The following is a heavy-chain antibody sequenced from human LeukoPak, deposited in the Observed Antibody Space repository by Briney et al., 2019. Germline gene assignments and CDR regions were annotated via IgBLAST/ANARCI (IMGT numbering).Heavy chain of an antibody. V-gene: IGHV4-31*02. D-gene: IGHD3-3*01. CDR1: GGSISNSGGFY. J-gene: IGHJ4*02. Sequence: SQTLSLTCTVSGGSISNSGGFYWSWIRQHPGDGLEWIGFISYRGSTYYNPSLKSRVSMSVDTSRSQFSLRLISLTDEDTAGDYCAGFWHWSVVFYFWGRGTWFTVS. CDR2: ISYRGST. CDR3: AGFWHWSVVFYF.